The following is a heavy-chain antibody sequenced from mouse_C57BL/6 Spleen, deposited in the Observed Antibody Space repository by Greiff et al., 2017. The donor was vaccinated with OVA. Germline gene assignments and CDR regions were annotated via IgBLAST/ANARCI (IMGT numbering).Heavy chain of an antibody. Sequence: QVQLQQPGAELVKPGASVKLSCKASGYTFTSYWMQWVKQRPGQGLEWIGEIDPSDSYTNYNQKLKGKATLTVDTSSSTAYMQLSSLTSEDSAVYYCANFHDYFDYWGKGTTLTVSS. CDR3: ANFHDYFDY. J-gene: IGHJ2*01. V-gene: IGHV1-50*01. CDR2: IDPSDSYT. CDR1: GYTFTSYW.